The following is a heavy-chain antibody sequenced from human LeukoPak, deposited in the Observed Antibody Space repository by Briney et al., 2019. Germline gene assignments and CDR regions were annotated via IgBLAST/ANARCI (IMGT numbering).Heavy chain of an antibody. CDR2: INQDGSEK. CDR3: ARNYD. J-gene: IGHJ4*02. Sequence: PGGSVTLSCAASGFIYSTNWMSWVRQAPGKGLEWVANINQDGSEKFYVDSVKGRCTISRDNAKNSLFLQMNSLRAEDTAVYYCARNYDWGQGTLVTVSS. CDR1: GFIYSTNW. D-gene: IGHD3-16*01. V-gene: IGHV3-7*04.